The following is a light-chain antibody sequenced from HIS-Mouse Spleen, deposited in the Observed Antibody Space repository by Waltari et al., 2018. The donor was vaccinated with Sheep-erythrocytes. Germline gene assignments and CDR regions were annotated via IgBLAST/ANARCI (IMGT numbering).Light chain of an antibody. CDR2: EVS. V-gene: IGLV2-8*01. CDR3: SSYAGSNNWV. CDR1: SSAVGGSNY. Sequence: QSALTQPPSASGSPGQSVTISCTGPSSAVGGSNYVSWYQQHPGKAPKLMIYEVSKRPSGVPDRFSGSKSGNTASLTVSGLQAEDEADYYCSSYAGSNNWVFGGGTKLTVL. J-gene: IGLJ3*02.